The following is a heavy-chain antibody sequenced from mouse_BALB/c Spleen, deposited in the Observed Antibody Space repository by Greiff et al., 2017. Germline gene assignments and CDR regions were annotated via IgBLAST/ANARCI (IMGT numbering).Heavy chain of an antibody. CDR1: GFTFSSYG. D-gene: IGHD1-1*01. J-gene: IGHJ2*01. V-gene: IGHV5-6-3*01. CDR2: INSNGGST. Sequence: DVLLVESGGGLVQPGGSLKLSCAASGFTFSSYGMSWVRQTPDKRLELVATINSNGGSTYYPDSVKGRFTISRDNAKNTLYLQMSSLKSEDTAMYYCASLYYGSSYWGQGTTLTVSS. CDR3: ASLYYGSSY.